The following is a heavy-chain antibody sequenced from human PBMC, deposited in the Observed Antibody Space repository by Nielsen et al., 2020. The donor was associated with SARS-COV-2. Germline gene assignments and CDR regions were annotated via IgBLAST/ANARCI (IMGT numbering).Heavy chain of an antibody. Sequence: GGSLRLSCAASGFTFNIYAMAWVRRAPGRGLEWVSGTSASGASTYYADSVKGRFSISRDNSRNTLYLQMNSLRAEDTAVYYCARDFMEGPRYFDLPDYWGQGTLVTVSS. J-gene: IGHJ4*02. CDR2: TSASGAST. V-gene: IGHV3-23*01. CDR3: ARDFMEGPRYFDLPDY. D-gene: IGHD3-9*01. CDR1: GFTFNIYA.